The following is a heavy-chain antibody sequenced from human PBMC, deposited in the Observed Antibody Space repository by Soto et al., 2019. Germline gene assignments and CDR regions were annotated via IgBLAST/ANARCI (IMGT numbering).Heavy chain of an antibody. CDR3: GSLEGLATISYYFDY. J-gene: IGHJ4*02. D-gene: IGHD3-9*01. CDR1: GGSFSGYY. CDR2: INHSGST. Sequence: SETLSLTCAVYGGSFSGYYWSWIRQPPGKGLEWIGEINHSGSTNYNPSLKSRVTISVDTSKNQFSLKLISLSAADTAVYCCGSLEGLATISYYFDYWGQGALVNVSS. V-gene: IGHV4-34*01.